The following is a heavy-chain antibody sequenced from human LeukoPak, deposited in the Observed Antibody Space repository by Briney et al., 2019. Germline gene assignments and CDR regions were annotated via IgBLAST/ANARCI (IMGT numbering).Heavy chain of an antibody. Sequence: PSETLSLTCTVSGGSINGYYWTWIRQPPGKGLEWIGYISDSGSTNYNPSLKSRVTMSVGSSNTEFSLRLNSVTAADTAVYYCARVFRGAVTSNWFDPWGQGTLVTVSP. CDR2: ISDSGST. CDR3: ARVFRGAVTSNWFDP. V-gene: IGHV4-59*01. D-gene: IGHD4-17*01. J-gene: IGHJ5*02. CDR1: GGSINGYY.